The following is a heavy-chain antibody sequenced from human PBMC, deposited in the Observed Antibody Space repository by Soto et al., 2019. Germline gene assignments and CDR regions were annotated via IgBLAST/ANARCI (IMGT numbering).Heavy chain of an antibody. D-gene: IGHD4-17*01. J-gene: IGHJ6*03. CDR1: GGSISTYY. Sequence: SETLSLTCTVSGGSISTYYWSWIRQPPGKGLEWIGYVYYSGSTNYNPSLESRVTISVDTSKNQFSLKVSSVTAADTAVYYCARQPDGDNEIYYMDVWGKGTTVTVSS. CDR2: VYYSGST. V-gene: IGHV4-59*01. CDR3: ARQPDGDNEIYYMDV.